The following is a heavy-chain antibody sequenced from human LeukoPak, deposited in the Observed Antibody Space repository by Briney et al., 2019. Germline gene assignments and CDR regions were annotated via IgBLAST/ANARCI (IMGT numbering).Heavy chain of an antibody. CDR2: IYYSGST. J-gene: IGHJ4*02. CDR3: ARRSAYYDSSGYYYLYYFDY. Sequence: SETLSLTCTVSGGSMSNYYWSWIRQPPGKGLEWIGYIYYSGSTNYNPSLKSRVTISLDTSKNQFSLKLTSVAAADTAVYYCARRSAYYDSSGYYYLYYFDYWGQGTLVTVSS. V-gene: IGHV4-59*08. D-gene: IGHD3-22*01. CDR1: GGSMSNYY.